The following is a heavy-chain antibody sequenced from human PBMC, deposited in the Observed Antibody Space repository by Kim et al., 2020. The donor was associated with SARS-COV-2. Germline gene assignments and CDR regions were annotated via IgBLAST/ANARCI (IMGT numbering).Heavy chain of an antibody. Sequence: SLKSRVTIAVDTSKNQFSRKLSSVTAADTAVYYCARAKRITIFGVVTQFDYWGQGTLVTVSS. CDR3: ARAKRITIFGVVTQFDY. V-gene: IGHV4-31*02. D-gene: IGHD3-3*01. J-gene: IGHJ4*02.